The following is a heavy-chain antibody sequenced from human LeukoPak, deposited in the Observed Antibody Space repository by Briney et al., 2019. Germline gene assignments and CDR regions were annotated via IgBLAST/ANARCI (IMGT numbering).Heavy chain of an antibody. D-gene: IGHD3-10*02. CDR1: GFTFSSYC. Sequence: GGPLRLSCAASGFTFSSYCMSWVRQAPGKGREWVANIKQDGSEKYYVDSVKGRFTISRDNAKNSLYLQMNSLRAEDTAVHYCAELGITMIGGVWGKGTTVTISS. CDR2: IKQDGSEK. J-gene: IGHJ6*04. V-gene: IGHV3-7*01. CDR3: AELGITMIGGV.